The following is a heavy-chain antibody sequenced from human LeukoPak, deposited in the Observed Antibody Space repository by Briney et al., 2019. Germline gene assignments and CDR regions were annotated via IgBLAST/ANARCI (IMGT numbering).Heavy chain of an antibody. CDR1: GGSFSGYY. D-gene: IGHD1-14*01. CDR2: INHSGST. CDR3: ASSLRLTVTGTYDY. J-gene: IGHJ4*02. Sequence: KTSETLSLTCAVYGGSFSGYYWSWIRQPPGKGLEWIGEINHSGSTNYNPSLKSRVTISVDTSKNQFSLKLSSVTAADTAVYYCASSLRLTVTGTYDYWGQGTLVTVSS. V-gene: IGHV4-34*01.